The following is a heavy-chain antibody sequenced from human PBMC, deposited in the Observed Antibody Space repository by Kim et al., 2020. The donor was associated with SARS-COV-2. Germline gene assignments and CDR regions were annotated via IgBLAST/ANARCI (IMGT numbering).Heavy chain of an antibody. Sequence: SETLSLTCAVYGGSFSGYYWSWIRQPPGKGLEWIGEINHSGSTNYNPSLKSRVTISVDTSKNQFSLKLSSVTAADTAVYYCARGHRGSSSSPVSGPNWYFDLWGRGTLVTVSS. J-gene: IGHJ2*01. CDR2: INHSGST. CDR3: ARGHRGSSSSPVSGPNWYFDL. CDR1: GGSFSGYY. D-gene: IGHD6-13*01. V-gene: IGHV4-34*01.